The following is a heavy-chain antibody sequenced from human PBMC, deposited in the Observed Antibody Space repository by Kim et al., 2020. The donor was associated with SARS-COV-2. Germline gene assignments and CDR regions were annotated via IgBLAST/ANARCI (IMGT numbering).Heavy chain of an antibody. V-gene: IGHV5-10-1*01. D-gene: IGHD3-10*01. CDR3: ARQGITMVLVGMDV. Sequence: SPSVQGHVTISADKSIRTAYLQWSSLKASDTAMYYCARQGITMVLVGMDVWGQGTTVTVSS. J-gene: IGHJ6*02.